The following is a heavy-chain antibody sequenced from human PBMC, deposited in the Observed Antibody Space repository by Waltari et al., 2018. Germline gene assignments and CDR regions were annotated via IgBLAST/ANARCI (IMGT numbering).Heavy chain of an antibody. CDR3: ARDGGSWGNNWFDP. V-gene: IGHV4-30-2*01. CDR1: GASIGDRGFS. J-gene: IGHJ5*02. D-gene: IGHD1-26*01. CDR2: IYPRGST. Sequence: LLQESGSGIVKPSQTLSLPCSVSGASIGDRGFSWNWIRQPPGKGLEWLGYIYPRGSTFYNPSLKTRVTLSIDTTKNQFSLNLKSVTAADTAVYYCARDGGSWGNNWFDPWGQGTLVTVSS.